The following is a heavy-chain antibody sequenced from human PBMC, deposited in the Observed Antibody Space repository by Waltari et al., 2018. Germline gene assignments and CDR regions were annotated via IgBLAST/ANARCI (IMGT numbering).Heavy chain of an antibody. J-gene: IGHJ4*02. CDR2: INPNSGGT. Sequence: QVQLVQSGAEVKKPGASVKVSCKASGYTFPGYYMPWVRQAPGQGLEWMGWINPNSGGTNDAQKFQGRVTMTRDTSISTAYMELSRLRSDDTAVYYCAVEKQQLVLAYWGQGTLVTVSS. D-gene: IGHD6-13*01. CDR1: GYTFPGYY. V-gene: IGHV1-2*02. CDR3: AVEKQQLVLAY.